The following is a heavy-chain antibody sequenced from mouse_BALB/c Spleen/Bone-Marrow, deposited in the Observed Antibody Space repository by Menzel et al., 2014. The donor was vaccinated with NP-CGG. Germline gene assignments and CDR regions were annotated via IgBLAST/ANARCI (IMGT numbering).Heavy chain of an antibody. J-gene: IGHJ3*01. D-gene: IGHD1-1*01. CDR1: GFNIKDTY. Sequence: DVQLQESGAELVKPGASVKLPCTASGFNIKDTYMHWVKQRPEQGLEWIGRIDPANGNTKYDPKFQGKATITADTSSNTAYLQLSSLTSEDTAVYYCAFYYYGSSPFAYWGQGTLVTVSA. CDR2: IDPANGNT. V-gene: IGHV14-3*02. CDR3: AFYYYGSSPFAY.